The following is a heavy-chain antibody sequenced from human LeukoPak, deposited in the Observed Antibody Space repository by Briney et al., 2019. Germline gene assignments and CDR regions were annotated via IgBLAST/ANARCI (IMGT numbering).Heavy chain of an antibody. V-gene: IGHV1-2*02. CDR3: ARGISGYSSSWLFDY. CDR2: INPNSGGT. Sequence: ASVKVSCKASGYTFTGYYMHWVRQAPGQGLEWMGWINPNSGGTNYAQKLQGRVTMTTDTSTSTAYMELRSLRSDDTAVYYCARGISGYSSSWLFDYWGQGTLVTVSS. J-gene: IGHJ4*02. D-gene: IGHD6-13*01. CDR1: GYTFTGYY.